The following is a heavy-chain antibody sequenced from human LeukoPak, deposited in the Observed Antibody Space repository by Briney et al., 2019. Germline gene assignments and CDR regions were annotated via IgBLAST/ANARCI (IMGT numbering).Heavy chain of an antibody. V-gene: IGHV3-74*01. CDR1: GFTFGSHW. CDR2: MNSDESDT. CDR3: ARGTEVAFDY. Sequence: PGGSLRLSCVASGFTFGSHWMHWVRQTPEKGLVWVSRMNSDESDTNYADSVNGRFTISRDNAKNTLYLQMNSLRVEDTAKYYCARGTEVAFDYWGQGTLVTVSS. J-gene: IGHJ4*02.